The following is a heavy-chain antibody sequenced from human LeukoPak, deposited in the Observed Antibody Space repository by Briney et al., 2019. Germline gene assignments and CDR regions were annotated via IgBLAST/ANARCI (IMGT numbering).Heavy chain of an antibody. J-gene: IGHJ4*02. V-gene: IGHV3-21*01. CDR3: ARETPDGYDY. D-gene: IGHD5-24*01. CDR2: ISSSSSYI. CDR1: GFTFSSYS. Sequence: GGSLRLSCAASGFTFSSYSMNWVRQAPGKGLEWVSSISSSSSYIYYADSVKGRFTISRDNAKNSLYLQMNSLGADDTAVYYCARETPDGYDYWGQGTLVTVSS.